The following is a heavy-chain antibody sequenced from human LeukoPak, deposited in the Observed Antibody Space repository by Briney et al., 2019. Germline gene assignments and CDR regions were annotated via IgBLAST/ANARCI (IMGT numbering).Heavy chain of an antibody. CDR3: ARLSSGRIMDV. CDR2: IYYSGST. Sequence: SETLSLTCTVSGGSISSSSYYWGWIRQSPGKGLEWIGSIYYSGSTYYNPSLKSRVTISVDTSKNQFSLKLSSVTAADTAVYYCARLSSGRIMDVWGQGTTVTVSS. J-gene: IGHJ6*02. D-gene: IGHD6-19*01. V-gene: IGHV4-39*01. CDR1: GGSISSSSYY.